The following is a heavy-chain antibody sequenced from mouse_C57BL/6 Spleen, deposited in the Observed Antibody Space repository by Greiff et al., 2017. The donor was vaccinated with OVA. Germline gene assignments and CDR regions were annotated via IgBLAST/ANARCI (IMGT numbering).Heavy chain of an antibody. D-gene: IGHD2-2*01. CDR2: IDPETGGT. V-gene: IGHV1-15*01. CDR3: TRMGVTTGYFDV. Sequence: VKVVESGAELVRPGASVTLSCKASGYTFTDYEMHWVKQTPVHGLEWIGAIDPETGGTAYNQKFKGKAILTADKSSSTAYMELRSLTSEDSAVYYCTRMGVTTGYFDVWGTGTTVTVSS. J-gene: IGHJ1*03. CDR1: GYTFTDYE.